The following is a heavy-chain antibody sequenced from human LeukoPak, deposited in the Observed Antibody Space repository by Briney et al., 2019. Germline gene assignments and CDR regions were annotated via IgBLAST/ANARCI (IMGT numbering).Heavy chain of an antibody. CDR1: GGSISSSSYY. Sequence: SETLSLTCTVSGGSISSSSYYWGWIRQPPGKGLEWIGSIYYSGSTYYNPSLKSRVTISVDTSKNQFSLKLSSVTAADTAVYYCARPRRDGYNSCLVYFDYWGQGTLVTVSS. V-gene: IGHV4-39*07. CDR3: ARPRRDGYNSCLVYFDY. J-gene: IGHJ4*02. D-gene: IGHD5-24*01. CDR2: IYYSGST.